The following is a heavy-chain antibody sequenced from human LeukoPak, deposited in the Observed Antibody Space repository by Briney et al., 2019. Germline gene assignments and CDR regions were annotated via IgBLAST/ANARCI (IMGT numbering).Heavy chain of an antibody. Sequence: GGSLRLSCAASGFTFSSYWMSWVRQAPGKGLEWVANMKQDESEKYYVDSLKGRFTISRDNAKNSLYLQMNSLRAEDTAVYYCARDKIEGPTKLDYWGQGILVTVSS. CDR2: MKQDESEK. V-gene: IGHV3-7*01. CDR3: ARDKIEGPTKLDY. CDR1: GFTFSSYW. D-gene: IGHD1-1*01. J-gene: IGHJ4*02.